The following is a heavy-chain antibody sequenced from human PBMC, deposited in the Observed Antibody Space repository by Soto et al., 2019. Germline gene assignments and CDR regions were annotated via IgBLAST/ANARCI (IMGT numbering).Heavy chain of an antibody. J-gene: IGHJ5*02. V-gene: IGHV4-34*01. CDR3: ARGRSVRPTSPFRPQFGRLCFDP. Sequence: SETLSLTCAVYGGSFSGYYWNWIRQPPGKGLEWIGEISQSGSTNYNPSLKGRVTISVDTSKNQFSLKLSSLTAADASVYYCARGRSVRPTSPFRPQFGRLCFDPWGPGTLVNVSS. CDR2: ISQSGST. CDR1: GGSFSGYY. D-gene: IGHD2-2*01.